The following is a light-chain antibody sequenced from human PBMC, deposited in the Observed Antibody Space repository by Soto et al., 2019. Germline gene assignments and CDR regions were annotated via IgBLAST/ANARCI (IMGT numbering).Light chain of an antibody. CDR2: GES. CDR1: QSVSSSY. CDR3: QQYGSSPLT. Sequence: EIVLTQSPGTLSLSPGERATLSCRASQSVSSSYLAWYQQKPGQAPRLLIYGESSRDTGIPDRFSGSGSGTDFTLTISRLETEDFAVYYCQQYGSSPLTFGQGTKVEIK. V-gene: IGKV3-20*01. J-gene: IGKJ1*01.